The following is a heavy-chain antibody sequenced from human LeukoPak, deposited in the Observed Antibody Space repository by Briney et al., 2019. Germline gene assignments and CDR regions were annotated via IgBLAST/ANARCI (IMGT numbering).Heavy chain of an antibody. CDR2: INSDGSST. D-gene: IGHD2-15*01. J-gene: IGHJ4*02. V-gene: IGHV3-74*01. Sequence: GGSLRLSCAASGFPFSSYWMHWVRQAPGKGLVWVSRINSDGSSTSYADSVKGRFTISRDNAKNTLYLQMNSLRAEDTAVYYCARGYCSGGSCYSADYWGQGTLVTVSS. CDR1: GFPFSSYW. CDR3: ARGYCSGGSCYSADY.